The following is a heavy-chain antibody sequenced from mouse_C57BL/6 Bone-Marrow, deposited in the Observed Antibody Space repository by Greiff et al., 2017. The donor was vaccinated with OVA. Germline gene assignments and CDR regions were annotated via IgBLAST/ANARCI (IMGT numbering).Heavy chain of an antibody. V-gene: IGHV1-52*01. CDR1: GYTFTSYW. Sequence: QVQLQQPGAELVRPGSSVKLSCKASGYTFTSYWMHWVKQRPIQGLEWIGNIDPSDSETTYNQKFKDKATLTVDKSSSTAYMQLSSLTSEDSAVYYCAREDYYGSGGYWGQGTTLTVSS. CDR2: IDPSDSET. D-gene: IGHD1-1*01. CDR3: AREDYYGSGGY. J-gene: IGHJ2*01.